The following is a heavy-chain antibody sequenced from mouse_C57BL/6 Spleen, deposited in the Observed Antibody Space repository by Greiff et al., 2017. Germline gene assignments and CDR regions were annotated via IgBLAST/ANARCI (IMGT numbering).Heavy chain of an antibody. V-gene: IGHV1-74*01. D-gene: IGHD1-1*01. Sequence: QVQLKQPGAELVKPGASVKVSCKASGYTFTSYWMHWVKQRPGQGLEWIGRIHPSDSDTNYNQKLKGKASLTVDKSTTSAYMQINSLTSEDSAVYYCALPHYSGKNFDYWGQGTTLTVSS. J-gene: IGHJ2*01. CDR1: GYTFTSYW. CDR2: IHPSDSDT. CDR3: ALPHYSGKNFDY.